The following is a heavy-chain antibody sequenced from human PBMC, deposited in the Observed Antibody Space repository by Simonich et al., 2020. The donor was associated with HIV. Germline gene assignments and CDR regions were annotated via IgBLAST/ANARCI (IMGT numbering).Heavy chain of an antibody. CDR2: INHSGST. V-gene: IGHV4-34*01. J-gene: IGHJ4*02. CDR3: ARGFYQRLYYFDY. CDR1: GRSFSGYY. D-gene: IGHD2-2*01. Sequence: QVQLQQWGAGLLKPSETLSLTCAVYGRSFSGYYWSWIRQPPGKGLEWIGEINHSGSTNNNPSLKSRVTISVDTSKNQFSLKLSSVTAADTAVYYCARGFYQRLYYFDYWGQGTLVTVSS.